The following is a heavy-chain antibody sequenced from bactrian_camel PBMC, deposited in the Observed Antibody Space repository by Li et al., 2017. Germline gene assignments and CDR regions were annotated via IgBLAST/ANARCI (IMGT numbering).Heavy chain of an antibody. J-gene: IGHJ4*01. CDR1: GAIGSDHC. CDR2: IATDGRT. D-gene: IGHD1*01. V-gene: IGHV3S53*01. Sequence: HVQLVESGGGSVQTGGSLTLACVLPGAIGSDHCLAWFRQPPGQERVGVAVIATDGRTAYRDSVKGRFTVSRDSGNNSVDLMVNTLNPEDTGMYYCAANFGPYCSGPYLARRANFVGQGTQVTVS.